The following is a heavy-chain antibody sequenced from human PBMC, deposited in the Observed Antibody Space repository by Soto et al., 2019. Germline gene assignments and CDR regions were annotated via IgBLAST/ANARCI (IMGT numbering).Heavy chain of an antibody. CDR2: MYQSGTT. CDR3: ARRSSGSYGSFPHRGQGTLVNVSSGVDV. J-gene: IGHJ6*02. D-gene: IGHD1-26*01. V-gene: IGHV4-38-2*01. Sequence: PSETLSLTCVVSGYSISSGHHWGWVRQPPGKGLEWIGLMYQSGTTYYNPSLKSRVTMTVDTSKNQFSLNLNSVSAADTAVYYCARRSSGSYGSFPHRGQGTLVNVSSGVDVWGQGTTVTVSS. CDR1: GYSISSGHH.